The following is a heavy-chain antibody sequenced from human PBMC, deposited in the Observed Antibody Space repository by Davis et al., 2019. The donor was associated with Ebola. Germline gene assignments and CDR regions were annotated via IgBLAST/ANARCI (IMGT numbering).Heavy chain of an antibody. CDR1: GGSISSYY. CDR3: AGLYCSSTSCSYGMDV. V-gene: IGHV4-59*01. Sequence: SETLSLTCTVSGGSISSYYWSWIRQPPGKGLEWIGYIFNIESTKYNLSLKSRVSILVDTSKNQFSLKLSSVTAADTAVYYCAGLYCSSTSCSYGMDVWGQGATVTVSS. CDR2: IFNIEST. J-gene: IGHJ6*02. D-gene: IGHD2-2*01.